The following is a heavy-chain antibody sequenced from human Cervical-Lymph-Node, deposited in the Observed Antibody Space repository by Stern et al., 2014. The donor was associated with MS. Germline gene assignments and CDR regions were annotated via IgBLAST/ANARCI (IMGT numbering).Heavy chain of an antibody. CDR3: TRGWSA. V-gene: IGHV1-8*01. CDR1: GYTFTSDD. J-gene: IGHJ5*02. D-gene: IGHD3-3*01. Sequence: DQLVESGAEVKKPGASVKVSCKASGYTFTSDDINWVRQVPGQGLEWMGWMNPDSGDTGYAQKFRGKFTITRDLSISTAYMEMSSLKSEDTAMYYCTRGWSAWGQGTLVTVSS. CDR2: MNPDSGDT.